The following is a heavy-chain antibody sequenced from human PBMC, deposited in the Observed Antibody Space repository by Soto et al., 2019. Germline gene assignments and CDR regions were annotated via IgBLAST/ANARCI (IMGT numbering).Heavy chain of an antibody. CDR3: AGDVAADNWFDP. CDR1: GYTFTGYY. D-gene: IGHD2-15*01. CDR2: INPNSGGT. V-gene: IGHV1-2*02. Sequence: ASVKVSCKASGYTFTGYYMHWVRQAPGQGLEWMGWINPNSGGTNCAQKFQGRVTMTRDTSISTAYMELSRLRSDDTAVYYCAGDVAADNWFDPWGQGTLVTVSS. J-gene: IGHJ5*02.